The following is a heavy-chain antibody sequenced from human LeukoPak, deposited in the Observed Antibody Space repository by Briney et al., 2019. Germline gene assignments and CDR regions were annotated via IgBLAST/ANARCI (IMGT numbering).Heavy chain of an antibody. D-gene: IGHD6-19*01. CDR2: ISSSSSYI. J-gene: IGHJ4*02. V-gene: IGHV3-21*01. Sequence: GGSLRLSCAASGFTFSSYSMNWVRQAPGKGLEWVSSISSSSSYIYYADSVKGRFTISRDNAKNSLYLQMNSLGAEDTAIYYCARDNSGWSRDYWGQGTLVTVSS. CDR3: ARDNSGWSRDY. CDR1: GFTFSSYS.